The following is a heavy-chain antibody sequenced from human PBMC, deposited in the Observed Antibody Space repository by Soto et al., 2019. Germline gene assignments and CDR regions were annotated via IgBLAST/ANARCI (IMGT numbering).Heavy chain of an antibody. J-gene: IGHJ6*02. Sequence: GGFLRLSCAASGFTFDDYGMHWVRQAPGKGLKWVSSISWNSGNIDYADSVKGRFSISRDNAKNSVFLRMSSLRTEDTALYYCAKDMLTGGVAAGYYSGMDVWGQGTTVTVSS. CDR1: GFTFDDYG. CDR3: AKDMLTGGVAAGYYSGMDV. CDR2: ISWNSGNI. D-gene: IGHD6-25*01. V-gene: IGHV3-9*01.